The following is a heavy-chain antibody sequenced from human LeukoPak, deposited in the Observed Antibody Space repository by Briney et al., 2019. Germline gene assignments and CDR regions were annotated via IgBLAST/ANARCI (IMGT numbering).Heavy chain of an antibody. Sequence: GGSLRLSCAASGFTFSSYEMNWVRQAPGKGLEWVSYISGSGSTLYYADSVKGRFTISRDNGKTSQYLQMNSLRAEDTAVYYCARRSPARGRPLDDWGQGALVTVSS. V-gene: IGHV3-48*03. D-gene: IGHD6-25*01. CDR1: GFTFSSYE. CDR3: ARRSPARGRPLDD. CDR2: ISGSGSTL. J-gene: IGHJ4*02.